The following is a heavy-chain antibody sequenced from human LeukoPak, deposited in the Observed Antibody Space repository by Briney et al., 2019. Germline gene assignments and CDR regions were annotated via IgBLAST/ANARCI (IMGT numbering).Heavy chain of an antibody. J-gene: IGHJ6*03. CDR1: GFTFDDYA. V-gene: IGHV3-43*02. CDR2: ISGDGGST. Sequence: GGSLRLSCAASGFTFDDYAMHWVRQAPGKGLEWVSLISGDGGSTYYADSVKGRFTISRDNSKNSLYLQMNSLRTEDTALYYCAKDNVLLWFGELYYYMDVWGKGTTVTDSS. D-gene: IGHD3-10*01. CDR3: AKDNVLLWFGELYYYMDV.